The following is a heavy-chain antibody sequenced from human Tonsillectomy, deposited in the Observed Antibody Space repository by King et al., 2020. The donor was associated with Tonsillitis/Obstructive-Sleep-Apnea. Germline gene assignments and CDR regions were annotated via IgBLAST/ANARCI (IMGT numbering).Heavy chain of an antibody. J-gene: IGHJ4*02. V-gene: IGHV3-33*01. CDR3: AGGGPYSSGSHFDY. CDR1: GFTFSRNG. CDR2: IWYDGSNK. D-gene: IGHD6-19*01. Sequence: VQLVESGGGVVQPGRSLRVSCAASGFTFSRNGMHWVRQAPGKGLEWVSVIWYDGSNKYYADSVKGRFTISRDNSKNKLYLQMNSLRAEDTAVYYCAGGGPYSSGSHFDYWGQGTLVTVSS.